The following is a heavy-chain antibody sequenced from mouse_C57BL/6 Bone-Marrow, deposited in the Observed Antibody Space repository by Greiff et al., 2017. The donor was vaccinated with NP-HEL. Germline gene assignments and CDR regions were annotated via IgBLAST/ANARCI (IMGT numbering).Heavy chain of an antibody. V-gene: IGHV5-9-1*02. J-gene: IGHJ3*01. CDR2: ISSGGDYI. CDR1: GFTFSSYA. D-gene: IGHD2-4*01. CDR3: TRGGAYDYDWFAY. Sequence: EVQLVESGEGLVKPGGSLKLSCAASGFTFSSYAMSWVRQTPEKRLEWVACISSGGDYIYYADTVKGRFTLSRDNTMNTLYLQIGSLKSEDTAMYYCTRGGAYDYDWFAYWGQGTLVTVSA.